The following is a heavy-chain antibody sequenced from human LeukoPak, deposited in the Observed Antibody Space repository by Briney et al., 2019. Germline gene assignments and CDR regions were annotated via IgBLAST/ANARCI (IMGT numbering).Heavy chain of an antibody. CDR3: ARQGLKFKLRFLEWGAFDY. Sequence: PSETLSLTCTVSGGSISSGDYYWSWIRQPPGKGLEWIGYIYYSGSTYYNPSLKSRVTISVDTSKNQFSLKLSSVTAADTAVYYCARQGLKFKLRFLEWGAFDYWGQGTLVTVSS. CDR1: GGSISSGDYY. D-gene: IGHD3-3*01. V-gene: IGHV4-30-4*01. J-gene: IGHJ4*02. CDR2: IYYSGST.